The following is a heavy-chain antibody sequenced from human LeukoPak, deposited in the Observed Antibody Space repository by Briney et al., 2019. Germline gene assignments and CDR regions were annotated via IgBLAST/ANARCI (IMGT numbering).Heavy chain of an antibody. CDR2: ISGSGGST. J-gene: IGHJ4*02. Sequence: PGGTLRLSCAASGITFKNHGMNWVRLAPGKGLEWVSGISGSGGSTYYADSVKGRFTISRENSKNTLYLQMNSLRAEDTAVYYCARDGHYYDSSGYYYDTQSYFDYWGQGTLVTVSS. V-gene: IGHV3-23*01. CDR3: ARDGHYYDSSGYYYDTQSYFDY. D-gene: IGHD3-22*01. CDR1: GITFKNHG.